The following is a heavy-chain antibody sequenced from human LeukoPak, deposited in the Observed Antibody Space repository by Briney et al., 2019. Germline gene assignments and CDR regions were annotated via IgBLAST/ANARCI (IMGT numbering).Heavy chain of an antibody. D-gene: IGHD3-22*01. CDR3: AREGNYYDSSGYGVGGAFDI. V-gene: IGHV1-3*01. Sequence: ASVKVSCKASGYTFTSYAMHWVRQAPGQRLEWMGWINAGNGNTKYSQKFQGRVTITRDTSASTAYMELSSLRSEDTAVYYCAREGNYYDSSGYGVGGAFDIWGQGTMVTVSS. J-gene: IGHJ3*02. CDR1: GYTFTSYA. CDR2: INAGNGNT.